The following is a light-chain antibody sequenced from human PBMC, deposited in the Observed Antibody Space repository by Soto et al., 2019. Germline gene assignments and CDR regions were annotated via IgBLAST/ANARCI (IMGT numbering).Light chain of an antibody. CDR2: GAS. Sequence: DIQMTQSPSTLSASVGDRVTITCRATQSISTSLAWYQQKPGKAPNLLISGASNLESGVPSRFSGSGSGTEFTLTISSLQPEDVGTYYCQKYDNAPWTFGQGTRVEIK. J-gene: IGKJ1*01. CDR1: QSISTS. CDR3: QKYDNAPWT. V-gene: IGKV1-5*01.